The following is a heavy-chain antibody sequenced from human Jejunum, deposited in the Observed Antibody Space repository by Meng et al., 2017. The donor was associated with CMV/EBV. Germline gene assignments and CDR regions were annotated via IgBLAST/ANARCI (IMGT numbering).Heavy chain of an antibody. CDR2: KKKKSGGT. D-gene: IGHD1/OR15-1a*01. CDR1: GYTLTENI. Sequence: AYGYTLTENIYHWERQATGQGIEWMGWKKKKSGGTRKEKKCKGKVKMTRDTSINRAYMELSGLTSADTAVYYCARVVMAEQQLDYWGQGTLVTVSS. V-gene: IGHV1-2*02. CDR3: ARVVMAEQQLDY. J-gene: IGHJ4*02.